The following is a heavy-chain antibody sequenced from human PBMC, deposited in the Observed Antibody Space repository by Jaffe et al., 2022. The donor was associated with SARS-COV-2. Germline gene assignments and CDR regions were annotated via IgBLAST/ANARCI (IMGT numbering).Heavy chain of an antibody. CDR3: ARLTTVTTGYYYYGMDV. CDR2: IYTSGST. J-gene: IGHJ6*02. CDR1: GGSISSGSYY. V-gene: IGHV4-61*02. D-gene: IGHD4-17*01. Sequence: QVQLQESGPGLVKPSQTLSLTCTVSGGSISSGSYYWSWIRQPAGKGLEWIGRIYTSGSTNYNPSLKSRVTISVDTSKNQFSLKLSSVTAADTAVYYCARLTTVTTGYYYYGMDVWGQGTTVTVSS.